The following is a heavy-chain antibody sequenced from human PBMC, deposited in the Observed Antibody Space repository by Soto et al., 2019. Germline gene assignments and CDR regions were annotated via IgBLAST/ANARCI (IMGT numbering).Heavy chain of an antibody. Sequence: QVQLVQSGAEVKKPGASVKVSCKAIGYSFTSHYMHWVRQAPGQGLEWMGTIYPGGVNIGYARRFKGRVPMTKAASATTVYVELKSLTSEDTAVYNCARDQGWHDLVWWCNPWGQGTLVTVSS. D-gene: IGHD1-1*01. J-gene: IGHJ5*02. CDR1: GYSFTSHY. CDR2: IYPGGVNI. V-gene: IGHV1-46*03. CDR3: ARDQGWHDLVWWCNP.